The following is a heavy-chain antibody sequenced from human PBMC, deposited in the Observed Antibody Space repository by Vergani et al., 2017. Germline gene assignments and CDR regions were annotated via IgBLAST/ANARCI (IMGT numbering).Heavy chain of an antibody. CDR3: ARHELVSGRVDY. CDR2: IYYSGST. CDR1: GGSISSSSYY. Sequence: LQLQESGPGLVKPSETLSLTCTVSGGSISSSSYYWGWIRQPPGKGLEWIGSIYYSGSTYYNPSLKSRVTISVDTSKNQFSLKLSSVTAADTAVYYCARHELVSGRVDYWGQGTLVTVSS. V-gene: IGHV4-39*01. J-gene: IGHJ4*02. D-gene: IGHD1-26*01.